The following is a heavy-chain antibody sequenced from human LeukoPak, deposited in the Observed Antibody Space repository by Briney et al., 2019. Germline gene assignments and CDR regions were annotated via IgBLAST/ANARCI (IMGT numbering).Heavy chain of an antibody. Sequence: GGSLRLSCAASGFTFSSNGMTWVRQAPGKGLEWVSTISDSGGGAYYADSVKGRFTISRDSSRSTLYLQMHSLRAEDTAVYYCAKDTGSGYDYFSYYFDYWGQGTLVTVSS. CDR1: GFTFSSNG. J-gene: IGHJ4*02. CDR3: AKDTGSGYDYFSYYFDY. D-gene: IGHD5-12*01. CDR2: ISDSGGGA. V-gene: IGHV3-23*01.